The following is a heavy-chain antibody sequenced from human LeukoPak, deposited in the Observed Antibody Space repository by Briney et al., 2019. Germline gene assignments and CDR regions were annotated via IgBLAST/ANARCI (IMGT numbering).Heavy chain of an antibody. J-gene: IGHJ5*02. CDR1: GGSFSGYY. CDR3: AREVYNWFDP. CDR2: INHSGST. V-gene: IGHV4-34*01. D-gene: IGHD2-8*01. Sequence: SETLSLTCAVYGGSFSGYYWSWIRQPPGKGLEWIGEINHSGSTNYNPSLKSRVTISVDTSKNQFSLKLSSVTAADTAVYYCAREVYNWFDPWGQGTLVPVSS.